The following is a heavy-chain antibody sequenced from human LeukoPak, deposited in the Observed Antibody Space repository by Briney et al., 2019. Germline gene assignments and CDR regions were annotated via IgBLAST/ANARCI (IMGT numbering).Heavy chain of an antibody. Sequence: PSETLSLTCTVSGYSISSGYYWGWIRQPPGKGLEWIGSIYHSGSTYYNPSLKSRVTISVGTSKNQFSLKLSSVTAADTAVYYCARGSQILEWSFPDYYYMDVWGKGATVTVSS. CDR1: GYSISSGYY. CDR3: ARGSQILEWSFPDYYYMDV. CDR2: IYHSGST. J-gene: IGHJ6*03. D-gene: IGHD3-3*01. V-gene: IGHV4-38-2*02.